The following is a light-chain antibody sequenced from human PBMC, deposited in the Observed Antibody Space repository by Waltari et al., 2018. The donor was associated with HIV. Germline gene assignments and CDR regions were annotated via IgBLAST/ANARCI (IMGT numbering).Light chain of an antibody. Sequence: DILMTQSPSTLSASVGDRVTITCRASQTISTWLAWYQQKPGKAPKLLIYKASSLEAGVPSRFSGSGSGTEFTLTISSLQSDDFANYYCQQYNNYPWTFGQGTKLEIK. V-gene: IGKV1-5*03. CDR2: KAS. CDR1: QTISTW. J-gene: IGKJ1*01. CDR3: QQYNNYPWT.